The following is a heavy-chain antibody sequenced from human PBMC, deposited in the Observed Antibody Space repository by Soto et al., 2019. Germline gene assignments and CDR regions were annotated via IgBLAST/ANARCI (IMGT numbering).Heavy chain of an antibody. CDR3: ARGVTIFGVPDYNWFDP. D-gene: IGHD3-3*01. Sequence: GGSLRLSCAASGFTFSSYWMSWVRQAPGKGLEWVANIKQDGSEKYYVDSVKGRFTISRDNAKNSLYLQMNSLRAEDTAVYYCARGVTIFGVPDYNWFDPWGRGTLVTVSS. V-gene: IGHV3-7*04. CDR1: GFTFSSYW. CDR2: IKQDGSEK. J-gene: IGHJ5*02.